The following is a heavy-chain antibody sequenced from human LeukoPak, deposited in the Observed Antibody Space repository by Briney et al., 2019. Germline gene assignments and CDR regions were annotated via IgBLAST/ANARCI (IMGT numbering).Heavy chain of an antibody. CDR3: AKGGGYSSYFDY. V-gene: IGHV3-9*01. D-gene: IGHD2-15*01. CDR2: ISWNSGSL. CDR1: GFTFDDYA. Sequence: GGSLRLSCAASGFTFDDYAMHWVRQAPGKGLEWVSGISWNSGSLGYADSVKGRFTISRDNAKNSLYLHMNSLRAEDTAVYYCAKGGGYSSYFDYWGQGTLVTVSS. J-gene: IGHJ4*02.